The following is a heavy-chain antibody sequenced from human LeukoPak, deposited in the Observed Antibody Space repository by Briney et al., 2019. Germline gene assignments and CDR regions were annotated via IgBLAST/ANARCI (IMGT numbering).Heavy chain of an antibody. CDR2: INSDGSST. Sequence: GGSLRLSCAASGFTFSSYWMHWVRQASGKGLVWVSRINSDGSSTSYADSVKGRFTISRDNAKNTLYLQMNSLRAEDTAVYYCASLASVVAARPGFWFDPWGQGTLVTVSS. CDR1: GFTFSSYW. CDR3: ASLASVVAARPGFWFDP. J-gene: IGHJ5*02. V-gene: IGHV3-74*01. D-gene: IGHD6-6*01.